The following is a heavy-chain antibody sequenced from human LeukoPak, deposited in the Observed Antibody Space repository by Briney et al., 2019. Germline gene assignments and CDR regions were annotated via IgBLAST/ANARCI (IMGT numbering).Heavy chain of an antibody. D-gene: IGHD1-26*01. CDR2: IRYDGSNK. J-gene: IGHJ6*03. V-gene: IGHV3-30*02. CDR3: AKGGSGSYLSYYYMDV. Sequence: PGGSLRLSCAASRFTFSSYGMHWVRQAPGKGLERVAFIRYDGSNKYYADSVKSRFTISRDNSKNTLYLQMTILRSEDTAVYYCAKGGSGSYLSYYYMDVWGKGTTVTISS. CDR1: RFTFSSYG.